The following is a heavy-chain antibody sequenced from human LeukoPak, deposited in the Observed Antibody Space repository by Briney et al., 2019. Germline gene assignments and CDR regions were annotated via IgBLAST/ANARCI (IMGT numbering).Heavy chain of an antibody. CDR2: ISGSGGST. J-gene: IGHJ5*02. Sequence: PGGSLRLSCAASGFTFSSYAMSWVRQAPGKGLGWVSAISGSGGSTYYADSVKGRFTICRDNSKNTLYLQMNSLRDEDSAVYCGSKDILTISIKSSGFDPWGQGTLVTVSS. V-gene: IGHV3-23*01. D-gene: IGHD3-22*01. CDR3: SKDILTISIKSSGFDP. CDR1: GFTFSSYA.